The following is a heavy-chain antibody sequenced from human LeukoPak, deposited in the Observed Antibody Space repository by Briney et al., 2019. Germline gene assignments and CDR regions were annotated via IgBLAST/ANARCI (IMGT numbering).Heavy chain of an antibody. D-gene: IGHD5-12*01. CDR1: GYSFTNYW. CDR2: IYPGDSEI. J-gene: IGHJ4*02. V-gene: IGHV5-51*01. Sequence: GESLKISCKGSGYSFTNYWIGWVRQMPGKGLEWMGIIYPGDSEIRYNPSYQGQVTISADKSISTAYLQWSSLKASDTAMYFCARGRSGARIVATIEYYFDYWGQGTLVTVSS. CDR3: ARGRSGARIVATIEYYFDY.